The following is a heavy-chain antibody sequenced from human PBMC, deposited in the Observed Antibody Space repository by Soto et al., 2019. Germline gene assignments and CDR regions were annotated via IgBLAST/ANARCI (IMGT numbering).Heavy chain of an antibody. V-gene: IGHV3-33*01. D-gene: IGHD3-16*01. CDR2: IGYDGSNK. Sequence: QVQLVESGGGVVQPGRSLRLSCAASGLIFSSYGMHWVRQAPGKGLEWVAVIGYDGSNKYYADSVKGRFTISRDNSKNTLDLQMNSLRVEDTAVYYCARDYEGYFDYWGQGTLVTVSS. J-gene: IGHJ4*02. CDR3: ARDYEGYFDY. CDR1: GLIFSSYG.